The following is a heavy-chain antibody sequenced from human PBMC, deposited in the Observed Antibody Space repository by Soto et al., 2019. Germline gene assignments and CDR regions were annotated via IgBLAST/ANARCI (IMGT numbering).Heavy chain of an antibody. V-gene: IGHV4-4*07. CDR3: ARVATNYDSSGYYYPYYYGMDV. Sequence: QVQLQQWGAGLVKPSETLSLTCTVSGGSISSYYWSWIRQPAGKGLEWIGRIYTSGSTNYNPSLKSRVTMSVDTSKNQFSLKLSSVTAADTAVYYCARVATNYDSSGYYYPYYYGMDVWGQGTTVTVSS. CDR2: IYTSGST. J-gene: IGHJ6*02. D-gene: IGHD3-22*01. CDR1: GGSISSYY.